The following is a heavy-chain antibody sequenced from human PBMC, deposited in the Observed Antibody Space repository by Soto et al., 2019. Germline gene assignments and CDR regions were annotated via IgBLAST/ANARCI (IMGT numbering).Heavy chain of an antibody. CDR1: GGSISSGGYS. V-gene: IGHV4-30-2*01. CDR3: ARHGPGRDILTAYPFDY. Sequence: SETLSLTCAVSGGSISSGGYSWSWVRQPPGKGLEWIGYIYHSGSTYYNPSLKSRVTISVDRSKNQFSLKLSSVTAADTAVYYCARHGPGRDILTAYPFDYWGQGSLVTVSS. J-gene: IGHJ4*02. D-gene: IGHD3-9*01. CDR2: IYHSGST.